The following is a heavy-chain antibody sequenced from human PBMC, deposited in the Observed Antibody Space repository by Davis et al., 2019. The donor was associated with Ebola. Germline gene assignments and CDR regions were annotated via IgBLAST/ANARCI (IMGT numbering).Heavy chain of an antibody. D-gene: IGHD2-15*01. V-gene: IGHV4-34*01. CDR3: ARARVVVVVAAPYYYYGMDV. CDR2: INHSGST. J-gene: IGHJ6*02. CDR1: GGSFSGYY. Sequence: GSLRLSCAVYGGSFSGYYWSWIRQPPGKGLEWIGEINHSGSTNYNPSLKSRVTISVDTSKNQFSLKLSSVTAADTAVYYCARARVVVVVAAPYYYYGMDVWGQGTTVTVSS.